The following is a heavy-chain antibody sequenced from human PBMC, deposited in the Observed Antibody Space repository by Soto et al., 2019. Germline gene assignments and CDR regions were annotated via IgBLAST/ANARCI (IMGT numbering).Heavy chain of an antibody. CDR2: IIPIFGTA. Sequence: ASVKVSCKASGGTFSSYAISWVRQAPGQGLEWMGGIIPIFGTANYAQKFQGRVTITADESTSTAYMELSSLRSEDTAVYYCARDRYCISTSCSIGFDYWGQGTLVTVSS. D-gene: IGHD2-2*01. J-gene: IGHJ4*02. CDR3: ARDRYCISTSCSIGFDY. V-gene: IGHV1-69*13. CDR1: GGTFSSYA.